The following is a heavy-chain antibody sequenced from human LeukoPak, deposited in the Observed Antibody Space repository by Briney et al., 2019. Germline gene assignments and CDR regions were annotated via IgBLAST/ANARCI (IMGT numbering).Heavy chain of an antibody. J-gene: IGHJ4*02. V-gene: IGHV3-23*01. D-gene: IGHD2-8*01. CDR1: GFDFNMFA. CDR2: LRRGGGVT. CDR3: QTEDGIRDCSEGVCMEGYYFDY. Sequence: SGGSVRLFCTGRGFDFNMFAMNWVRQAPGQGLEWVSGLRRGGGVTNYADSVKGRFTISRDTSKNMVFLQMNDLRPEDTAVYYFQTEDGIRDCSEGVCMEGYYFDYWGQGSLVTVSS.